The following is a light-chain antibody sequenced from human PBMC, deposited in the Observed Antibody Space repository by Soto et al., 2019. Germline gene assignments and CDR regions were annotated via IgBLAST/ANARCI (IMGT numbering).Light chain of an antibody. CDR2: GAS. CDR1: QSVSSY. J-gene: IGKJ5*01. Sequence: EIVMTPVAAIPCVSQRERATISCSDSQSVSSYLPRSQPDPVQAPRLLSYGASTRATGIPARFSGIGSGTEFTLSISSLWFAGRAVDTCQEYGAGPSTTFVQGTRLDI. CDR3: QEYGAGPSTT. V-gene: IGKV3-15*01.